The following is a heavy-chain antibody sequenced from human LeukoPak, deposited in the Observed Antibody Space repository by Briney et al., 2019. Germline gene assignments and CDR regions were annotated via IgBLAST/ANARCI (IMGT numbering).Heavy chain of an antibody. V-gene: IGHV5-51*01. J-gene: IGHJ3*02. D-gene: IGHD3-10*01. CDR2: IYPGDSDT. CDR1: GYSFTSYW. CDR3: ARIQYGSGSYYDAFDI. Sequence: GESLKISCKGSGYSFTSYWIGWVRQMPGKGLEWMGIIYPGDSDTRYSPSFQGQVTISADKSISTAYLQWSSLKASDTAMYYCARIQYGSGSYYDAFDIWGQGTMATVSS.